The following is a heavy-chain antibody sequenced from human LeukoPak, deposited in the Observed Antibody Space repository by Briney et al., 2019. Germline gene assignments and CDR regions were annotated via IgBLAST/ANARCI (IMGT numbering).Heavy chain of an antibody. CDR1: GRSFSGYY. CDR2: INHSGST. Sequence: PSETLSLTCAVYGRSFSGYYWSWSRQPPGKGLEWIGEINHSGSTNYNPSLKSRVTISLDTSKNQFSLNLSSVTAADTAVYYCARGSRAVAGWILGDYSDYWGQGSLVTVSS. V-gene: IGHV4-34*01. CDR3: ARGSRAVAGWILGDYSDY. J-gene: IGHJ4*02. D-gene: IGHD6-19*01.